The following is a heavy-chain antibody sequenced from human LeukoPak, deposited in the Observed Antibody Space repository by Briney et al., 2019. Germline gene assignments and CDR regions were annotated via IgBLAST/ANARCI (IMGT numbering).Heavy chain of an antibody. D-gene: IGHD1-26*01. CDR1: GFTFSSYS. CDR3: ARDRGRRELDVFDI. J-gene: IGHJ3*02. CDR2: ISSSSTYI. V-gene: IGHV3-21*01. Sequence: GGSLRLSCAASGFTFSSYSMNWGRQAPGKGLECVSSISSSSTYIYYADSVKCRFTISRDNAKNSMYQQMNSLTAEDTAVYYCARDRGRRELDVFDIWGQGTMVTVSS.